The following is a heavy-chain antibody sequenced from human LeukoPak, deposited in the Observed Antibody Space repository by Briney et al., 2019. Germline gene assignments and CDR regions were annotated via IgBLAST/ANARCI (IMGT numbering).Heavy chain of an antibody. Sequence: SETLSLTCTVSGGSISSYYWSWIRQPPGKGLEWIGYIYYSGSTNYNPSLKSRVTISVDTSKNQFSLKLSSVTAADTVVYYCARSYSSGWYTVFDPWGQGTLVTVSS. D-gene: IGHD6-19*01. J-gene: IGHJ5*02. CDR3: ARSYSSGWYTVFDP. V-gene: IGHV4-59*01. CDR1: GGSISSYY. CDR2: IYYSGST.